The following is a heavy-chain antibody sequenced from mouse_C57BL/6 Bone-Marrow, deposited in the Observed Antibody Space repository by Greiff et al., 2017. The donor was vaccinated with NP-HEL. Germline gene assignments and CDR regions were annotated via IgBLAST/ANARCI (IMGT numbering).Heavy chain of an antibody. D-gene: IGHD2-4*01. J-gene: IGHJ4*01. V-gene: IGHV1-80*01. CDR1: GYAFSSYW. Sequence: QVQLQQSGAELVKPGASVKISCKASGYAFSSYWMNWVKQRPGKGLEWIGQIYPGDGDTNYNGKFKGKATLTADKSSSTAYMQLSSLTSEDSAVYFCAREGYYDYDGAMDYWGQGTSVTVSS. CDR3: AREGYYDYDGAMDY. CDR2: IYPGDGDT.